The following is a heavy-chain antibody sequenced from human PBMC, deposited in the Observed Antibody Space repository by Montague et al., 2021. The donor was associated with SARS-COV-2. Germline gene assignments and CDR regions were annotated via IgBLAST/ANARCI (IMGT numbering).Heavy chain of an antibody. Sequence: SETLSLTCAVYGGSFSGYYWNWIRQPPGKGLEWIGEINHSGGANYNPSLKRRVTISVDTSKNQFSLKLNSVTAADTAVYYCARLGEGVVPAPILGVGPHYSYFYMDVWGKGATVTVSS. D-gene: IGHD2-2*02. CDR3: ARLGEGVVPAPILGVGPHYSYFYMDV. CDR1: GGSFSGYY. CDR2: INHSGGA. J-gene: IGHJ6*03. V-gene: IGHV4-34*01.